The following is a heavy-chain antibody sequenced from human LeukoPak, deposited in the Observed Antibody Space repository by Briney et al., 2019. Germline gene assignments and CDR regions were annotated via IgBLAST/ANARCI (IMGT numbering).Heavy chain of an antibody. CDR2: IYYSGST. CDR3: ARDHYGDYGGDYFDY. J-gene: IGHJ4*02. D-gene: IGHD4-17*01. V-gene: IGHV4-39*07. Sequence: SETLSLTCTVSGGSISSSSYYWGWIRQPPGKGLEWIGSIYYSGSTYYNPSLKSRVTISVDTSKNQFSLKLSSVTAADTAVYYCARDHYGDYGGDYFDYWGQGTLVTVSS. CDR1: GGSISSSSYY.